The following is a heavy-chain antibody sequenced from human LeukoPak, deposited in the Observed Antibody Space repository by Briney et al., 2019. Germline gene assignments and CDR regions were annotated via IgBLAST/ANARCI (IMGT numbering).Heavy chain of an antibody. J-gene: IGHJ4*02. CDR2: TNHSGST. V-gene: IGHV4-34*01. Sequence: SETLSLTCAVYGASFSGYYWIWIRQPPGRGLEWIGETNHSGSTNYNPSLKSRVTISVDTSKNQFSLKLTSVTAADTAVYYCARGGDAEGWGQGTLVTVSS. D-gene: IGHD3-10*01. CDR3: ARGGDAEG. CDR1: GASFSGYY.